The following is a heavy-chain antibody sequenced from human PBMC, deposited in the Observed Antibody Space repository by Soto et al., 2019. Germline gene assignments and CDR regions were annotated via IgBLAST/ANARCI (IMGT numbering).Heavy chain of an antibody. D-gene: IGHD5-18*01. Sequence: GASVKVSCKASGYTFTNYKIYWVRQAPGQGLERIGVVDPSGGTTNYAQRFQGRVTMTRDTSTTTVYMELNSLTSEDTAVYYCARGTSDSGGYSRFDPWGQGTLVTVSS. CDR3: ARGTSDSGGYSRFDP. CDR1: GYTFTNYK. J-gene: IGHJ5*02. V-gene: IGHV1-46*01. CDR2: VDPSGGTT.